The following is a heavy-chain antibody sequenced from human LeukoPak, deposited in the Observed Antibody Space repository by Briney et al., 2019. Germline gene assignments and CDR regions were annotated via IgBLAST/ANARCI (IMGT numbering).Heavy chain of an antibody. CDR2: INPSGGST. V-gene: IGHV1-46*01. D-gene: IGHD2-15*01. Sequence: ASVKVSCKASGYTFTSYYMHWVRQAPGQGLEWMGIINPSGGSTSYAQKFQGRATMTRDTSTSTVYMELSSLRSEDTAVYYCARETRGSNVVVVAATAHFQHWGQGTLVTVSS. CDR1: GYTFTSYY. CDR3: ARETRGSNVVVVAATAHFQH. J-gene: IGHJ1*01.